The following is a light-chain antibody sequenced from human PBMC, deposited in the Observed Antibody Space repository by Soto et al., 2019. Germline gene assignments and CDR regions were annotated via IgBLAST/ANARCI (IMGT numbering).Light chain of an antibody. CDR2: VNGDGNH. CDR1: SGHSNYG. J-gene: IGLJ3*02. V-gene: IGLV4-69*01. CDR3: QTWGTGIV. Sequence: QPVLTQSPSASASLGASVKLTCILSSGHSNYGIAWHQQQPEKGPRYLMKVNGDGNHIKGDGIPDRFSGSSSGAERYLTISSLQSEDEADYYCQTWGTGIVFGGGTKLTVL.